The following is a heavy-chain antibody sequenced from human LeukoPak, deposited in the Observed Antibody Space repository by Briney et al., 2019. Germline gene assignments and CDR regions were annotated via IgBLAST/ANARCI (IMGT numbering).Heavy chain of an antibody. D-gene: IGHD4-17*01. CDR2: IIPILGIA. CDR3: ASRHDYGGNWEGDY. J-gene: IGHJ4*02. V-gene: IGHV1-69*04. CDR1: GGTFSSYA. Sequence: GASVKVSCKASGGTFSSYAISWVRQAPGQGLEWMGRIIPILGIANYAQKFQGRVTITADKSTSTAYMELSSLRSEDTAVYYCASRHDYGGNWEGDYWGQGTLVTVSS.